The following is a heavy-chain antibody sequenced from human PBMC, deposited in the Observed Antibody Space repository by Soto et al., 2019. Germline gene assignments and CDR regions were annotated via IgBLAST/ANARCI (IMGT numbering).Heavy chain of an antibody. Sequence: EVQLLESGGGLVQPGGSLRLSCAASGFTFSSYPMTWVRQAPGKGLEWVSTIGGRNGNTYYADSVKGRFTISRDNSKNTLYLQMNALRAEDSAVYYCARGSFGDYDYLGQGTLVTVSS. CDR2: IGGRNGNT. V-gene: IGHV3-23*01. CDR3: ARGSFGDYDY. J-gene: IGHJ4*02. D-gene: IGHD4-17*01. CDR1: GFTFSSYP.